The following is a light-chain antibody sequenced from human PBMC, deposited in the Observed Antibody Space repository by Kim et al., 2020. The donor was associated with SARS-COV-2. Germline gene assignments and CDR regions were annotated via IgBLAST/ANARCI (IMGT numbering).Light chain of an antibody. Sequence: DIQMTQSPCSLSASVGDKVTITCRASQSVTTHLNWYQLKPGRAPELLIYATSSLQTGVPPRFSGSGSGTEFSLSISDLQPEDFAIYYCQQSYSMPVTFGQGTRLEIK. CDR3: QQSYSMPVT. CDR2: ATS. V-gene: IGKV1-39*01. CDR1: QSVTTH. J-gene: IGKJ5*01.